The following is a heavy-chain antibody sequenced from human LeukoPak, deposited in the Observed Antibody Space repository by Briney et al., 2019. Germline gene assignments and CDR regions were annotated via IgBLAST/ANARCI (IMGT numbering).Heavy chain of an antibody. J-gene: IGHJ5*02. D-gene: IGHD1-26*01. Sequence: SETLSLTCTVSGGSISSHYLSWIRQPPGKGLEWIGYTFYSGSTNYNPSLKSRVTISVDTSKNQFSLKLTSVTAADTADYWCARHGGVGARPWFDPWGPGTLVTVSS. CDR3: ARHGGVGARPWFDP. V-gene: IGHV4-59*08. CDR2: TFYSGST. CDR1: GGSISSHY.